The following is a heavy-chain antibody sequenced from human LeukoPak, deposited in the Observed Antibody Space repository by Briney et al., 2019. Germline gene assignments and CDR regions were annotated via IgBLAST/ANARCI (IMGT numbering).Heavy chain of an antibody. CDR3: ARGKWNYPFDY. CDR1: GFTVSSNY. CDR2: IYSGDNT. V-gene: IGHV3-53*01. J-gene: IGHJ4*02. D-gene: IGHD1-7*01. Sequence: PGGSLRLSCAASGFTVSSNYMSWVRQAPGKGLEWVSVIYSGDNTHYADSVKGRFTISRDNSKNTVYLQMNSLRAEDTAVYYCARGKWNYPFDYWGQGTLVTVSS.